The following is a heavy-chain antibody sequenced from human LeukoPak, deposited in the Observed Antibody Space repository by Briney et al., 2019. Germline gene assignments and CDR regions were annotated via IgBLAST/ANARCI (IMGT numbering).Heavy chain of an antibody. J-gene: IGHJ6*03. D-gene: IGHD1-26*01. CDR3: ARDRSIVGARYYYYYYMDG. CDR1: GGSISSGSYY. Sequence: SETLSLTCTASGGSISSGSYYWSWIRQPAGKGLEWIGRIYTSGSTNYNPSLKSRVTISVDTSKNQFSLKLSSVTAADTAVYYCARDRSIVGARYYYYYYMDGWGKGTTVTVSS. CDR2: IYTSGST. V-gene: IGHV4-61*02.